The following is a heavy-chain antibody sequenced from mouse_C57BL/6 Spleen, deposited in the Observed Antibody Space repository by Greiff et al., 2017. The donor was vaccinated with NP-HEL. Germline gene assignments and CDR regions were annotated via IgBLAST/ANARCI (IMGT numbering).Heavy chain of an antibody. CDR3: ARGLTGTGWFAY. CDR2: IYPGDGDT. CDR1: GYAFSSSW. J-gene: IGHJ3*01. Sequence: VQLQQSGPELVKPGASVKISCKASGYAFSSSWMNWVKQRPGKGLEWIGRIYPGDGDTNYNGKFKGKATLTADKSSSTAYMQLSSLTSEDSAVYFCARGLTGTGWFAYWGQGTLVTVSA. V-gene: IGHV1-82*01. D-gene: IGHD4-1*01.